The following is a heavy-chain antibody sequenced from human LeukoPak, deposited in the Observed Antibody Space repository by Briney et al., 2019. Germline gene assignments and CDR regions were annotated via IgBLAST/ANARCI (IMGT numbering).Heavy chain of an antibody. Sequence: ASVKVSCKASGYTFTGYYMHWVRQAPGQGLEWMGWINPNSGGTNYAQKFQGWVTTTRDTSISTAYMELSRLRSDDTAVYYCARVRGRGDWFDPWGQGTLVTVSS. J-gene: IGHJ5*02. D-gene: IGHD3-10*01. V-gene: IGHV1-2*04. CDR1: GYTFTGYY. CDR3: ARVRGRGDWFDP. CDR2: INPNSGGT.